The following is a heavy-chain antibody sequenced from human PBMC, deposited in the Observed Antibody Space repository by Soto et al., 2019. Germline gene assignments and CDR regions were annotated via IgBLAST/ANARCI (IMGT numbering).Heavy chain of an antibody. J-gene: IGHJ6*02. Sequence: ASETLSLSCAVYGGSFSGYYWSWIRQPPGKGLEWIGEINQSGSTNYNPSLKSRVTISVDTSKNQFSLKLSSVAAADTAVYYCARDFAPRNSDYYYYGMDVWGQGTTVTVSS. CDR2: INQSGST. D-gene: IGHD3-9*01. CDR1: GGSFSGYY. V-gene: IGHV4-34*01. CDR3: ARDFAPRNSDYYYYGMDV.